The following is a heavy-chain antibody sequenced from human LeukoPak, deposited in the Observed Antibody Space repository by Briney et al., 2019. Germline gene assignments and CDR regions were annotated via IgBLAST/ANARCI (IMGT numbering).Heavy chain of an antibody. CDR1: GGSISSSSYY. J-gene: IGHJ4*02. CDR3: AGGHFGGGRQRTHNFDY. D-gene: IGHD4-23*01. V-gene: IGHV4-39*01. CDR2: IYYSGST. Sequence: SETLSLTCTVSGGSISSSSYYWGWIRQPPGKGLEWIGSIYYSGSTYYNPSLKSRVTISVDTSKNQFSLKLSSVTAADTAVYSYAGGHFGGGRQRTHNFDYWGQGTLVTVSS.